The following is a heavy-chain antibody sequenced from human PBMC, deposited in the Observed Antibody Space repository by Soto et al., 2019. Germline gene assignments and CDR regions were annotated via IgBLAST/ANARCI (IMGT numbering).Heavy chain of an antibody. CDR1: GASISRSY. V-gene: IGHV4-59*01. J-gene: IGHJ4*02. D-gene: IGHD6-19*01. Sequence: QVQLQESGPGLVKPSETLSLTCTVPGASISRSYWSWIRKAPGKRRERIRHMYHTGGTKYNPSLTRLLSITLHASKNLFAVRLNSVAAPETAWYCCASHSQWLPRYGYWGQGTQVTGSS. CDR3: ASHSQWLPRYGY. CDR2: MYHTGGT.